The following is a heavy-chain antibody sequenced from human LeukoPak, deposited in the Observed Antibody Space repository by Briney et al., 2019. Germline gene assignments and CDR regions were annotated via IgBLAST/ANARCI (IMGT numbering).Heavy chain of an antibody. CDR1: GFTFSSYA. V-gene: IGHV3-23*01. CDR3: TREEAYFDSLLAYYFDY. J-gene: IGHJ4*02. D-gene: IGHD3-9*01. Sequence: PGGSLRLSCAASGFTFSSYAMSWVRQAPGKGLEWVSAISGSSVKTYYADSVKGRFTISRDDPKNTLYLQMNSLRAEDTAIYYCTREEAYFDSLLAYYFDYWGQGTLVTVSS. CDR2: ISGSSVKT.